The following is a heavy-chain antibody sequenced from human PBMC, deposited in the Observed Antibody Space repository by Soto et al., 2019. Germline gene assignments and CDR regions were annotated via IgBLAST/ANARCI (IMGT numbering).Heavy chain of an antibody. V-gene: IGHV3-9*01. CDR2: ISWNSGSI. Sequence: GGSLILSCAASGFPFDDYAMHLVRPAPGKGLEWVSGISWNSGSIGYADSVKGRFTISRDNAKNSLYLQMNSLRAEDTALHYCAKGYCSSTSCYTPYWGQGTLVTVSS. J-gene: IGHJ4*02. D-gene: IGHD2-2*02. CDR1: GFPFDDYA. CDR3: AKGYCSSTSCYTPY.